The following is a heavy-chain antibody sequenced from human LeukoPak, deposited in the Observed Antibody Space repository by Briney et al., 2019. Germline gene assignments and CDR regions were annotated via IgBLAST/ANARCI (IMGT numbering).Heavy chain of an antibody. D-gene: IGHD6-13*01. CDR1: GFIFSHHT. J-gene: IGHJ3*02. Sequence: GGSLRLSCAASGFIFSHHTMTWVRQAPGKGLEWVAVIWYDGSNEYYADSVKDRFTVSRDNAKNTLYLQMNSLRVEDTAVYYCTREQWAADDALDIWGQGTMATVSS. CDR3: TREQWAADDALDI. CDR2: IWYDGSNE. V-gene: IGHV3-33*08.